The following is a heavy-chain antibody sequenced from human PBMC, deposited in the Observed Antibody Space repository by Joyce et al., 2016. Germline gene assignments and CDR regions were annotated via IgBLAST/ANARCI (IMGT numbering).Heavy chain of an antibody. V-gene: IGHV3-48*01. CDR2: ISSTINTI. CDR3: ERSSGSYYSGHFES. Sequence: EVQLVESGGDLVQPGGSLRLSCAALGFTFSSYSISWVRQAPGKGLEWVSSISSTINTIYYPDSVKRRITISRAKAKNSVSLQINSLRAEDTSVYYCERSSGSYYSGHFESWGQRTLGTVSS. CDR1: GFTFSSYS. J-gene: IGHJ4*02. D-gene: IGHD3-10*01.